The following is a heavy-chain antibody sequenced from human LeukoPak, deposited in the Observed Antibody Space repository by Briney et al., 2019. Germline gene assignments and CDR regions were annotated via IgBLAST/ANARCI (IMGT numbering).Heavy chain of an antibody. D-gene: IGHD3-22*01. Sequence: ASVKVSCKVSGYTLTELSMHWVRQAPGKGLEWMGGFDPEDGETIYAQKFQGRVTMPEDTSTDTAYMEPSSLRSEDTAVYYCATQLGNYYDSSGGDWGQGTLVTVSS. V-gene: IGHV1-24*01. J-gene: IGHJ4*02. CDR2: FDPEDGET. CDR1: GYTLTELS. CDR3: ATQLGNYYDSSGGD.